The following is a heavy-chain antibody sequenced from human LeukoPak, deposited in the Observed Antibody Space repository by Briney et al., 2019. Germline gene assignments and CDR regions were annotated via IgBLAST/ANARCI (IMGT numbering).Heavy chain of an antibody. CDR3: ASPTTYYYDSSGYI. J-gene: IGHJ3*02. CDR1: GGAFSSYA. D-gene: IGHD3-22*01. V-gene: IGHV1-69*05. CDR2: IIPIFGTA. Sequence: SVKVSCKASGGAFSSYAISWVRQAPGQGLEWMGGIIPIFGTANYAQKFQGRVTITTDESTSTAYMELSSLRSEDTAVYHCASPTTYYYDSSGYIWGQGTMVTVSS.